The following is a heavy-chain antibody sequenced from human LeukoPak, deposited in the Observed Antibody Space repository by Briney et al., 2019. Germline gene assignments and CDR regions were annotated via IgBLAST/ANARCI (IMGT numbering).Heavy chain of an antibody. Sequence: ASVKVSCKASGYTFNRYGITWVRQAPGQGLEWMGWISAYNGNTNYAQKLQGRVTMTTDTSTSTAYMELRSLRSDDTAVYYCVKTYYYDSSGYSADAFDIWGQGTMVTVSS. D-gene: IGHD3-22*01. CDR3: VKTYYYDSSGYSADAFDI. CDR2: ISAYNGNT. CDR1: GYTFNRYG. V-gene: IGHV1-18*01. J-gene: IGHJ3*02.